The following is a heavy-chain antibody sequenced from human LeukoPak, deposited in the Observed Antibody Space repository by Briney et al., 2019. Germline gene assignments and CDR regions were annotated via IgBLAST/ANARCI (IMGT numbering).Heavy chain of an antibody. CDR2: IGTVGDT. D-gene: IGHD3-22*01. J-gene: IGHJ4*02. CDR3: ARADRSGYYSY. V-gene: IGHV3-13*01. Sequence: GGSLRLSCAASSFTFSTSDMHWVRQSTGKGLEWVSAIGTVGDTYYPGSVKGRFTISRENAKNSLYLQMNSLGAGDTAVYYCARADRSGYYSYWGQGTLVNVSS. CDR1: SFTFSTSD.